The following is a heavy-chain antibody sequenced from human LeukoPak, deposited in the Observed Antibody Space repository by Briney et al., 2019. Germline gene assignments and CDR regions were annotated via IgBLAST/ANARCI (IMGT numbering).Heavy chain of an antibody. D-gene: IGHD4-17*01. CDR1: NYSISNSLY. J-gene: IGHJ6*04. Sequence: PSETLALTCSGSNYSISNSLYWGWLRQPPGKGLEWIGSIYRSGSTFYNPSLKSRVTISLDTSKNQFSLKLSSVTAADTAVYFCARGTYGCYMDVWGKGTTVTVSS. V-gene: IGHV4-38-2*02. CDR2: IYRSGST. CDR3: ARGTYGCYMDV.